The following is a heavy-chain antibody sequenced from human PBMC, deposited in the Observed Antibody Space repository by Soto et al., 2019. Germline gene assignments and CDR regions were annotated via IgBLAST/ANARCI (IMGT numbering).Heavy chain of an antibody. D-gene: IGHD2-15*01. J-gene: IGHJ4*02. CDR1: GFTFDDYA. CDR3: AKGGPLLSEGGGY. CDR2: ISWNSGSI. Sequence: EVQLVESGGGLVQPGRSLRLSCAASGFTFDDYAMHWVRQAPGKGLEWVSGISWNSGSIGYADSVKGRFTISRDNAKNSLYLQMNRLRAEDTALYYCAKGGPLLSEGGGYWGQGTRVTVSS. V-gene: IGHV3-9*01.